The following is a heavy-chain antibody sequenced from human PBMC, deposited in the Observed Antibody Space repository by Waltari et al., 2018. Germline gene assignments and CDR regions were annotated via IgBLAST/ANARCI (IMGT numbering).Heavy chain of an antibody. CDR1: GGSISSYY. Sequence: QVQLQESGPGLVKPSETLSLTCTVSGGSISSYYWSWIRQPPGKGLEWIGYIYYSGSTNYNPSLKSRVTISVDTSKNQFSLKLSSVTAADTAVYYCARESFMVRGVLRNWDQGTLVTVSS. J-gene: IGHJ4*02. D-gene: IGHD3-10*01. CDR2: IYYSGST. CDR3: ARESFMVRGVLRN. V-gene: IGHV4-59*01.